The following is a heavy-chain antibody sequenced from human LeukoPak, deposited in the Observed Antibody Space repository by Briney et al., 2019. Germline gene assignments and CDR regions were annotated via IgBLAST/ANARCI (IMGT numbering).Heavy chain of an antibody. V-gene: IGHV1-3*01. D-gene: IGHD1-26*01. J-gene: IGHJ4*02. CDR3: ARGSGSYGGTVYYFDY. CDR2: INAGNGNT. Sequence: ASVKVSCKASGYTFTSYAMHLVRQAPGQRLEWMGWINAGNGNTKYSQKFQGRVTITRDTSASTAYMELSSLRSEDTAVYYCARGSGSYGGTVYYFDYWGQGTLVTVSS. CDR1: GYTFTSYA.